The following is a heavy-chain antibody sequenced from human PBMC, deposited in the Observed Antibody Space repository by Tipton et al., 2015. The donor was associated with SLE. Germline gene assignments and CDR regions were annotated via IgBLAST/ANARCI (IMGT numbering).Heavy chain of an antibody. CDR3: ALRLPDTWTTVY. D-gene: IGHD4-17*01. J-gene: IGHJ4*02. CDR2: ISAYNGST. Sequence: QLVPSGAEVKKPGASVKVSCKASGYTFNSYGISWVRQAPGQGLEWMGWISAYNGSTKYAQKLQGRVTMTTDTSTSTAYMALRSLRSDDTAVYYCALRLPDTWTTVYWGQGTLVTVSS. V-gene: IGHV1-18*01. CDR1: GYTFNSYG.